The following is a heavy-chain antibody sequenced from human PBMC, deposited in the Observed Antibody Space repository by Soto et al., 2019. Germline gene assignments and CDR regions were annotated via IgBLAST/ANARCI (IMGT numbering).Heavy chain of an antibody. CDR3: ARVGYCNTTNCLFYYYHYGMDV. Sequence: ASVKVSCKASGETFNSYAISCVRQAPGQGLQWMGGIIPIFHTANYAQKFQARVTMTADESASTAYMELSGLRSEDTAVYYCARVGYCNTTNCLFYYYHYGMDVWGQGTTVTVSS. CDR2: IIPIFHTA. J-gene: IGHJ6*02. CDR1: GETFNSYA. V-gene: IGHV1-69*13. D-gene: IGHD2-2*01.